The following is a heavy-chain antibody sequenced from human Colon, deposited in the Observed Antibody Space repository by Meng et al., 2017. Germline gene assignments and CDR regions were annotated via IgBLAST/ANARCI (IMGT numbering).Heavy chain of an antibody. CDR3: ARQTITGTARGWFDP. D-gene: IGHD1-7*01. V-gene: IGHV4-59*08. CDR1: GGSISSYY. CDR2: IHSSGST. Sequence: QVQLQESGPGLVKPSETLSLTCTVSGGSISSYYWSWVRQPPGKELESIGHIHSSGSTYYNPSLKSRVTISVDTSKNQFSLKLSSMTAADTAVYYCARQTITGTARGWFDPWGQGTLVTVSS. J-gene: IGHJ5*02.